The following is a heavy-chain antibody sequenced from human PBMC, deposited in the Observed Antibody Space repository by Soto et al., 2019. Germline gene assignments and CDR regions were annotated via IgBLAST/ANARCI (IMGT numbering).Heavy chain of an antibody. D-gene: IGHD4-17*01. CDR2: IIPMFSTP. Sequence: SVKVSCKTSGGTFTTYAITWLRQAPGQGLAWMGGIIPMFSTPTYAQTFQDRVTFTADESSRTVYMELTRLTSEDTAMYYCATGSFGDYSAPFEYWGQGTLVTVSS. J-gene: IGHJ4*02. CDR1: GGTFTTYA. CDR3: ATGSFGDYSAPFEY. V-gene: IGHV1-69*13.